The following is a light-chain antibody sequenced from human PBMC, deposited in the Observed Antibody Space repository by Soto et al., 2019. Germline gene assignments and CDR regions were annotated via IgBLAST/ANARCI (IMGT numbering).Light chain of an antibody. CDR2: ENN. Sequence: QSVLTQPPSVSAAPGQKVTISCSGSNSNIGNNYVSWYQQLPGTAPKALIYENNKRPSGIPDRFSGSKSGTSATLGITGLQTGDEADYYCGTWDSSLSAYVFGTGTKV. CDR1: NSNIGNNY. J-gene: IGLJ1*01. CDR3: GTWDSSLSAYV. V-gene: IGLV1-51*02.